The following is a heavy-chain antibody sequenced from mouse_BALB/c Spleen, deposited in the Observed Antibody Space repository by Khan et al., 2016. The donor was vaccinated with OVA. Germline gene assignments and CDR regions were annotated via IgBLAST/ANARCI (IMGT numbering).Heavy chain of an antibody. V-gene: IGHV2-6-7*01. CDR3: ARAYYANYREAMDY. D-gene: IGHD2-10*01. J-gene: IGHJ4*01. CDR1: GFSLTGYG. CDR2: IWGDGST. Sequence: QVQLQQSGPGPVAPSQSLSITCTVSGFSLTGYGVNWVRQPPGKGLEWLGMIWGDGSTDYNSALKSRLSISTDNSKSQVFLKMNSLQTDDTARYYCARAYYANYREAMDYWGQGTSVTVSS.